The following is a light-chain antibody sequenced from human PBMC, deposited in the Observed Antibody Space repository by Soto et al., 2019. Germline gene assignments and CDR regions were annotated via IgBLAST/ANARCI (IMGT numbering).Light chain of an antibody. J-gene: IGLJ3*02. CDR1: SSDVGGYNY. CDR3: CSYAGSYTWV. V-gene: IGLV2-11*01. CDR2: DVS. Sequence: QSVLTQPRSVSGSPGQSVTISCTGTSSDVGGYNYVSWYQQHPGKAPKLMIYDVSKRPSGVPDRFSGSKSGNTASLTISGLQAEDGADYYCCSYAGSYTWVFGGGTQLTVL.